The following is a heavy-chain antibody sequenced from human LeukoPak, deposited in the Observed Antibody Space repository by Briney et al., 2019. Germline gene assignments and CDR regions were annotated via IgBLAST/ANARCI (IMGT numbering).Heavy chain of an antibody. CDR2: IIPIFGTA. Sequence: SVKVSCKASGGTFSSYAISWVRQAPGQGLEWMGRIIPIFGTANYAQKFQGRVTITADEFTSTAYMELSSLRSEDTAVYYCARDEFSGYDFGAGYYYYMDVWGKGTTVTVSS. J-gene: IGHJ6*03. V-gene: IGHV1-69*13. D-gene: IGHD5-12*01. CDR3: ARDEFSGYDFGAGYYYYMDV. CDR1: GGTFSSYA.